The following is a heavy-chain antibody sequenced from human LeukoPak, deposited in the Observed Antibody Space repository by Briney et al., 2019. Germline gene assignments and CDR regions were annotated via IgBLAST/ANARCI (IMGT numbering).Heavy chain of an antibody. Sequence: SETLSLTCAVYGESMIGHYWTWIRQPPGKRLEWIGEIHHSGGTNSNPTLKNRLTMSIDMSKNQFSLKLKSVTAADTAVYYCARATASGSGRAYDHWAQGNLVPVSS. D-gene: IGHD3-10*01. CDR3: ARATASGSGRAYDH. V-gene: IGHV4-34*01. CDR1: GESMIGHY. J-gene: IGHJ4*02. CDR2: IHHSGGT.